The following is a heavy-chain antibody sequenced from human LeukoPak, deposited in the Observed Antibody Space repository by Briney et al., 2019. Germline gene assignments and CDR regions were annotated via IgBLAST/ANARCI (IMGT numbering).Heavy chain of an antibody. J-gene: IGHJ4*02. CDR3: ARGRAAAGTYYFDY. CDR1: GFTFSTYA. Sequence: PGGSLRLSCAASGFTFSTYAMSWVCQAPGKGLEWVSGISGSGGSTYYADSVKGRFTISRDNSKNTLYLQMGSLRAEDMAVYYCARGRAAAGTYYFDYWGQGTLVTVSS. D-gene: IGHD6-13*01. CDR2: ISGSGGST. V-gene: IGHV3-23*01.